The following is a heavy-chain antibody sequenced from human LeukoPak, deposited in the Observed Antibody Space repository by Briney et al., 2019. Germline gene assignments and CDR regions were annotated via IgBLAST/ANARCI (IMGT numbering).Heavy chain of an antibody. D-gene: IGHD1-26*01. Sequence: ASVKVSCRASGYTFTSYDINWVRQATGQGLEWMGWMNPNSGNTGYAQKFQGRVTITRNTSISTAYMELSSLRSEDTAVYYCATGSSGSWTDYWGQGTLVTVSS. CDR3: ATGSSGSWTDY. V-gene: IGHV1-8*03. J-gene: IGHJ4*02. CDR2: MNPNSGNT. CDR1: GYTFTSYD.